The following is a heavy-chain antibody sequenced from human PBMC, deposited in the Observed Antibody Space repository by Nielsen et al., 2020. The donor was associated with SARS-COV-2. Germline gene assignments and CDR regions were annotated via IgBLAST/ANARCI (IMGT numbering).Heavy chain of an antibody. CDR3: STGGVAAVGTYYYYYGMDV. J-gene: IGHJ6*02. V-gene: IGHV3-15*01. CDR1: GFTFRNAW. D-gene: IGHD6-13*01. Sequence: GGSLRLSCVASGFTFRNAWMSWVRHAPGKGLERVGRIKAKNDGETTVYAAPVQGRFTISRDDSEMTLYLQMDSLEIEDTGVYYCSTGGVAAVGTYYYYYGMDVWGQGTTVAVSS. CDR2: IKAKNDGETT.